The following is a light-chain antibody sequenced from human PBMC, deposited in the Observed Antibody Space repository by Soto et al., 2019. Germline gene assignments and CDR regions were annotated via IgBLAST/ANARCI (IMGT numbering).Light chain of an antibody. CDR1: QSISSW. CDR3: QQYNSNPLT. V-gene: IGKV1-5*03. Sequence: DIQMTQSPSTLSASVGDRVTITCRASQSISSWLAWYQQKPGKAPKLLIYKASSLESGVPSRFSGSGSGTEFPLTISSLQPDDFATYYCQQYNSNPLTFGGGTKVEIK. CDR2: KAS. J-gene: IGKJ4*01.